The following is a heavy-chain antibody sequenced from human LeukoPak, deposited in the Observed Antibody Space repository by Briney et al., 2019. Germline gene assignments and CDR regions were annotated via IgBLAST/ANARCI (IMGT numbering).Heavy chain of an antibody. Sequence: SETLSLTCTVSGYSISSGYYWGWIRQPPGKGLEWIGSIYHDGSTYYNPSLKSRVTMSVDTSKNQFSLKLSSVTAADTAVYYCARDRGAWNDDGFDYWGQGTLVTVSS. J-gene: IGHJ4*02. CDR3: ARDRGAWNDDGFDY. D-gene: IGHD1-1*01. V-gene: IGHV4-38-2*02. CDR1: GYSISSGYY. CDR2: IYHDGST.